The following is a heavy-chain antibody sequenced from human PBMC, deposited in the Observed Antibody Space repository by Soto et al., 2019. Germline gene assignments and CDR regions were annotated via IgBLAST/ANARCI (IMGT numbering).Heavy chain of an antibody. Sequence: QVQLVQSGAEVKKPGASVKVSCKASGYTFTSYGISWVRQAPGQGLEWMGWISDYNGNTNYAQKLQGRVTMTTDTSTSTAYMELRSLRSDDTAVYYCARVDLGYCSSTSCYTFYYYGMDVWGQGTTVTVSS. D-gene: IGHD2-2*02. J-gene: IGHJ6*02. CDR1: GYTFTSYG. CDR2: ISDYNGNT. CDR3: ARVDLGYCSSTSCYTFYYYGMDV. V-gene: IGHV1-18*01.